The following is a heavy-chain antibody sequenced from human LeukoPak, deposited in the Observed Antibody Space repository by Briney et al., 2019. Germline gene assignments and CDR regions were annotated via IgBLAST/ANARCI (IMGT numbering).Heavy chain of an antibody. CDR3: ARADGSSWYNY. Sequence: PGGSLRLSCAASGFTFSSYAMSWVRQAPGKGLEWVGRTRNKANSYSTEYAASVKGRFTISRDDSENSLYLQMDSLKTEDTAVYYCARADGSSWYNYWGQGTLVTVSS. D-gene: IGHD6-13*01. J-gene: IGHJ4*02. V-gene: IGHV3-72*01. CDR2: TRNKANSYST. CDR1: GFTFSSYA.